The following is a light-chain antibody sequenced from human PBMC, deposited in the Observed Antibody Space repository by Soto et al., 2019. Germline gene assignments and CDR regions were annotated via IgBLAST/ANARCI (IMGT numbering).Light chain of an antibody. Sequence: DIQMTQSPPPVSASVGDRITITCRASQDITKFLAWYQQTPGKAPKLLIRGASTLHSGVPSRFSGSGSGTNFSLTISSLQPEDFATYYCQQASGFPRTFGQGTKVDIK. CDR1: QDITKF. CDR2: GAS. CDR3: QQASGFPRT. J-gene: IGKJ1*01. V-gene: IGKV1-12*01.